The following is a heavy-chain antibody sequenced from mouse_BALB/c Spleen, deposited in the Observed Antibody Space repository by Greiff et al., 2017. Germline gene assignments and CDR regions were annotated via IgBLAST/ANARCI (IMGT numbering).Heavy chain of an antibody. D-gene: IGHD1-1*01. CDR2: ISNGGGST. CDR3: ARLLLRSFAY. Sequence: KLVESGGGLVLPGGSLKLSCAASGFTFSSYTMSWVRQTPEKRLEWVAYISNGGGSTYYPDTVKGRFTISRDNAKNTLYLQMSSLKSEDTAMYYCARLLLRSFAYWGQGTLVTVSA. J-gene: IGHJ3*01. V-gene: IGHV5-12-2*01. CDR1: GFTFSSYT.